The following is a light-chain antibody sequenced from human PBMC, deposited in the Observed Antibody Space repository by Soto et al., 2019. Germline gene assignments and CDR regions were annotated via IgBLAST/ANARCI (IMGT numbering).Light chain of an antibody. CDR2: EGT. Sequence: QSVLTQPASVSGSPGQSITISCTGTSSDFGSYNLVSWYQHHPGRAPKLMIYEGTKRPSGISYRFSGSKSGNTASLTISGLQPEDEADYYCCSYAGAVTYVFGTGTKVTVL. V-gene: IGLV2-23*01. CDR1: SSDFGSYNL. J-gene: IGLJ1*01. CDR3: CSYAGAVTYV.